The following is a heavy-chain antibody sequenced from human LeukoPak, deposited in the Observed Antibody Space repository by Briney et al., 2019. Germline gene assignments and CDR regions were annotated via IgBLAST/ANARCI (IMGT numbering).Heavy chain of an antibody. V-gene: IGHV4-34*01. J-gene: IGHJ4*02. D-gene: IGHD6-13*01. CDR1: GGSFSGYY. Sequence: SETLSLTCAVYGGSFSGYYWSWIRQPPGKGLEWIGEINHSGSTNYNPSLKSRVTISVDTSKNQFSLKLSSVTAADTAVYYCARQPWGASSWYLGGRTGTHYFDYWGQGTLVTVSS. CDR3: ARQPWGASSWYLGGRTGTHYFDY. CDR2: INHSGST.